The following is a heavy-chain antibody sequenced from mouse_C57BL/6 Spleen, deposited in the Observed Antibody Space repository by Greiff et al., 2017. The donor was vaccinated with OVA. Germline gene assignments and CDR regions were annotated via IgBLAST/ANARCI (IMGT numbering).Heavy chain of an antibody. J-gene: IGHJ2*01. Sequence: VQLQQSGAELVKPGASVTISCKASGYAFSSYWMNWVKQRPGKGLEWIGQIYPGDGATNYNGKFKGKATLTADKSYSKAYMKLSSLTSEDSAVYFCARSWYYGSFYFDYWGQGTTLTVSS. V-gene: IGHV1-80*01. CDR2: IYPGDGAT. CDR1: GYAFSSYW. CDR3: ARSWYYGSFYFDY. D-gene: IGHD1-1*01.